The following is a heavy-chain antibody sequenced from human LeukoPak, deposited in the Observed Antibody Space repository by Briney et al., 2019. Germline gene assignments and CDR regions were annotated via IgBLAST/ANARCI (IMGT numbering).Heavy chain of an antibody. CDR2: INHSGST. CDR3: ARGPQIGGAYRFDAFDI. J-gene: IGHJ3*02. D-gene: IGHD3-22*01. Sequence: PSETLSLTCAVYGGSFSGYYWSWICQPPGKGLEWIGEINHSGSTNYNPSLKSRVTISVDTSKNQFSLKLSSVTAADTAVYYCARGPQIGGAYRFDAFDIWGQGTMVTVSS. V-gene: IGHV4-34*01. CDR1: GGSFSGYY.